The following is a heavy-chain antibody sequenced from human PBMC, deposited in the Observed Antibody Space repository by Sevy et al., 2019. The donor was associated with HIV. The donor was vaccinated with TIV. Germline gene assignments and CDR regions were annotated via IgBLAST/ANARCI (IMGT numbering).Heavy chain of an antibody. Sequence: ASVKVSCKASGYTFTSYYMHWVRQAPGQALEWMGIINPSGGSTSYAQKFQGRVTMTRDTSTSTVYMELSSLRSEDTAVYYCAREGIRGPFPSRYYYGMDVWGQGTTVTVSS. D-gene: IGHD3-10*01. J-gene: IGHJ6*02. V-gene: IGHV1-46*01. CDR2: INPSGGST. CDR1: GYTFTSYY. CDR3: AREGIRGPFPSRYYYGMDV.